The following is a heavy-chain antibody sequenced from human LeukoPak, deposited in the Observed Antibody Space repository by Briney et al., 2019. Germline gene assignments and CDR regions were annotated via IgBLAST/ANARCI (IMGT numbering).Heavy chain of an antibody. CDR1: GYTFTNSD. V-gene: IGHV1-8*01. J-gene: IGHJ4*02. CDR3: ATDPPSTMVRGLTGAY. D-gene: IGHD3-10*01. Sequence: ASVKVSCKASGYTFTNSDINWVRQAAGQGLEWMGWMNPDSGNTGYARNFQGRVTMTRNTSMSTAYMELSSLRSEDTAVYYCATDPPSTMVRGLTGAYWGQGTLVTVSS. CDR2: MNPDSGNT.